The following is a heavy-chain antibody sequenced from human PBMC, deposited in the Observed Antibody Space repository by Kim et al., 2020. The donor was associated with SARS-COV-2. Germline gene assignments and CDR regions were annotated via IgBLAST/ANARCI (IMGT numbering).Heavy chain of an antibody. CDR2: IHPKDDGT. CDR3: ARELGTVGFWGQGATDH. Sequence: ASVKVSCKASGYTFISYYMHWVRQAPGQGLEWMGIIHPKDDGTSYAQRFQGRVTFTTDTSTSTVYMELSSLRSDDTAVYYCARELGTVGFWGQGATDHWGQGTLVTVSS. D-gene: IGHD1-26*01. V-gene: IGHV1-46*01. J-gene: IGHJ4*02. CDR1: GYTFISYY.